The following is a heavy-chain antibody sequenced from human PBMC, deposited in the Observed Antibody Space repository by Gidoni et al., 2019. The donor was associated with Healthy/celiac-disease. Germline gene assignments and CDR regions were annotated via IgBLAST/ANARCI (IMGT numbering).Heavy chain of an antibody. CDR3: ARDHPLAVAGISMKDYYYYYGMDV. Sequence: EVQLVESGGGLVKPGGSLRLSCAASGFTFSSYSMNWVRQAPGKGLEWVSSISSSGSTIYYADSVKGRFTISRDNAKNSLYLQMNSLRAEDTAVYYCARDHPLAVAGISMKDYYYYYGMDVWGQGTTVTVSS. J-gene: IGHJ6*02. CDR1: GFTFSSYS. CDR2: ISSSGSTI. D-gene: IGHD6-19*01. V-gene: IGHV3-21*01.